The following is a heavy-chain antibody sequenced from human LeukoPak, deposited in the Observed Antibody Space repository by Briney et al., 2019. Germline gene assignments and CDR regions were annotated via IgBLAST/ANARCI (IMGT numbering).Heavy chain of an antibody. CDR3: ARIRAPSSFGQRESDY. D-gene: IGHD3-3*02. Sequence: ASVKVSCKASGYTFTGYYIHWVRQAPGQGLEWMGWINTNTRNPTYAQGFTGRFVFSLDTSVSTAYLQISSLKAEDTAVYYCARIRAPSSFGQRESDYWGQGTLVTVSS. V-gene: IGHV7-4-1*02. CDR2: INTNTRNP. CDR1: GYTFTGYY. J-gene: IGHJ4*02.